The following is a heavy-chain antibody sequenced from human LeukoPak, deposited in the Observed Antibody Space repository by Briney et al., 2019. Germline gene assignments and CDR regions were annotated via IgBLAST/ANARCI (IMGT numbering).Heavy chain of an antibody. CDR1: GGSISSSRYH. D-gene: IGHD5-18*01. CDR2: IYYSGTT. CDR3: ATTYSYTSGGYDY. Sequence: PSETLSLTCTVSGGSISSSRYHWGWIRQPPGKGLEWIGSIYYSGTTFYNPSLKSRVTISVDTSKNQFSLKVSSVTAAYTAVYYCATTYSYTSGGYDYWGQGTLVTVSS. J-gene: IGHJ4*02. V-gene: IGHV4-39*01.